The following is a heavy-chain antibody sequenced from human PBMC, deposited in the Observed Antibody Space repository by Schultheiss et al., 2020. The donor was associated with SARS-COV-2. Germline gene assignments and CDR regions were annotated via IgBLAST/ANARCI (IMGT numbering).Heavy chain of an antibody. J-gene: IGHJ4*02. V-gene: IGHV4-61*05. CDR2: IYYSGST. D-gene: IGHD3-10*01. Sequence: SETLSLTCTVSGGSISSSSYYWGWIRQPPGKGLEWIGYIYYSGSTNYNPSLKSRVTMSLDTSKNQFSLNLDSVTAADTAVYYCARVSLRGSDYWGQGTLVTVSS. CDR1: GGSISSSSYY. CDR3: ARVSLRGSDY.